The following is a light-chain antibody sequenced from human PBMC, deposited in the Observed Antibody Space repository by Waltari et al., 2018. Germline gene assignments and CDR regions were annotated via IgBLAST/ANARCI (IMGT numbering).Light chain of an antibody. CDR1: DSDVGAYDF. V-gene: IGLV2-14*01. CDR2: EVS. J-gene: IGLJ1*01. Sequence: QPALTQPASVSGSPGQSITISCSGIDSDVGAYDFFSWYQQHPGKAPHLIIYEVSNRPSGISNRFSASKSGNTASLTISGLQAEDEADYYCSSYTTSSAPGVFGTGTRVTVL. CDR3: SSYTTSSAPGV.